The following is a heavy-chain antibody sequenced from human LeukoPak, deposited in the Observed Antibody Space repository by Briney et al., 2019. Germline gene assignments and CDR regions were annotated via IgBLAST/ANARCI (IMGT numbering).Heavy chain of an antibody. V-gene: IGHV1-18*01. D-gene: IGHD2-2*01. Sequence: ASVKVSCKASGYTFSNYGVSWVRQAPGQGLEWMGWISAYNGNTNYAQKLQGRVTMTTDTSTSTAYMELRSLRSDDTAVYYCARVVVPAAKGYYYYYMDVWGKGTTVTVSS. CDR2: ISAYNGNT. CDR3: ARVVVPAAKGYYYYYMDV. CDR1: GYTFSNYG. J-gene: IGHJ6*03.